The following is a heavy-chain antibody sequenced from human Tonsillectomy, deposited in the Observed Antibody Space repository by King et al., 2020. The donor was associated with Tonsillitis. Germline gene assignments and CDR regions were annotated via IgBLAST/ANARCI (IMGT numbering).Heavy chain of an antibody. CDR1: GYTFTAYY. D-gene: IGHD2-8*01. V-gene: IGHV1-2*02. Sequence: QLVQSGAEVKKPGASVKVSCKASGYTFTAYYMYWVRQAPGQGLEWVGWINPNSGGANYAQKFQGRATMTRDTSISTAYMELSRLRSDDSAVYYFARGQCVYDRSSVAFWGQGTLVTVSS. CDR2: INPNSGGA. CDR3: ARGQCVYDRSSVAF. J-gene: IGHJ4*02.